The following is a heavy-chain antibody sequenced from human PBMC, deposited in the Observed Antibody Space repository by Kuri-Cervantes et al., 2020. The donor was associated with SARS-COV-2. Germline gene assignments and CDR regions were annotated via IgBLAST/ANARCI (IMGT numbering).Heavy chain of an antibody. CDR2: IYYGGSV. Sequence: SETLSLTCSVSGDSISPYYWTWTRQPPGKGLEWIGHIYYGGSVNYNPSLMSRLPISVDKSKNQVSLKLTSVTAADTAVYYCARSAAAFYGMDVWGQGTTVTVSS. J-gene: IGHJ6*02. CDR3: ARSAAAFYGMDV. V-gene: IGHV4-59*01. D-gene: IGHD2-2*01. CDR1: GDSISPYY.